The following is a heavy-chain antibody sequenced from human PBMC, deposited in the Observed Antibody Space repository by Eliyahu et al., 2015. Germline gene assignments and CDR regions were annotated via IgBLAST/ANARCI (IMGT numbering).Heavy chain of an antibody. D-gene: IGHD3-22*01. Sequence: QVQLQESGPGLVKPSETLSLXCTVSGGSXSSYYWXWIRXPAGKGLEWIGRXYTSGSTNYNPSLKSRVTMSVDTSKNQFSLKLSSVTAADTAVYYCARDTVIAKYYYDSSGYGAFDIWGQGTMVTVSS. J-gene: IGHJ3*02. V-gene: IGHV4-4*07. CDR2: XYTSGST. CDR1: GGSXSSYY. CDR3: ARDTVIAKYYYDSSGYGAFDI.